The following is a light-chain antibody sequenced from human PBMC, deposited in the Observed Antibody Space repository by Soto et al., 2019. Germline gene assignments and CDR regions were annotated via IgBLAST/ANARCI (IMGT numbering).Light chain of an antibody. CDR1: QRVLYSSNNENY. J-gene: IGKJ1*01. V-gene: IGKV4-1*01. CDR3: QQHYSTPET. Sequence: DIVMTQSPDSLAVSLGERATINCKSSQRVLYSSNNENYLAWYQQKPGQPPKLLIYWASTRESGVPDRFSGSGSGTDFTLTISSLQAEDVAVYYCQQHYSTPETFGQGTKVEIK. CDR2: WAS.